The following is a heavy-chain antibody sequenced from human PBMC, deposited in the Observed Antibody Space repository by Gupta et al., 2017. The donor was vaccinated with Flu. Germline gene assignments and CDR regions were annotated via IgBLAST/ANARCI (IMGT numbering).Heavy chain of an antibody. J-gene: IGHJ4*02. CDR3: ARQARCDSSCHYHFDH. V-gene: IGHV4-39*01. CDR2: IYYSGNT. D-gene: IGHD6-6*01. CDR1: GGSVSSSGYY. Sequence: QLQLQESGPGLVKPSETLSLTCTVSGGSVSSSGYYWGWIRQPPGKGLEWIGSIYYSGNTYYNPSLKGRITTSVDTSKNQFSLKLRSVTAADTAVYYCARQARCDSSCHYHFDHWGQGILVTVSS.